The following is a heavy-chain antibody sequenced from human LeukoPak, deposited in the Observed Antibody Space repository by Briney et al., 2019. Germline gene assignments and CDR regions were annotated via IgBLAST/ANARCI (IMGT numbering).Heavy chain of an antibody. CDR2: INPGGTET. D-gene: IGHD6-19*01. CDR3: GRFGYVAGVDL. J-gene: IGHJ4*02. V-gene: IGHV3-7*01. CDR1: GFSLSNYW. Sequence: GGSLRLSCAASGFSLSNYWVTWVRQAPGTGLEWVANINPGGTETYYVEAVKGRFTISRDNAKNLVYLQMNSLRAEDSAVYHCGRFGYVAGVDLWGQGTLITVSS.